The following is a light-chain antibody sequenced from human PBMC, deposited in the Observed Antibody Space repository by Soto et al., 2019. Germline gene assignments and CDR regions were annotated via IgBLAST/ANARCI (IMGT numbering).Light chain of an antibody. Sequence: TVMTQSPATLSMSPGDRAALSCRASLNVATNMAWYQQKTWQAPRLLIYGASIRATGVPARFTGSGSGTEFTLTINNLQSEDFAVYYCHQYNTGLRTFGRGTRVEV. J-gene: IGKJ1*01. V-gene: IGKV3-15*01. CDR3: HQYNTGLRT. CDR2: GAS. CDR1: LNVATN.